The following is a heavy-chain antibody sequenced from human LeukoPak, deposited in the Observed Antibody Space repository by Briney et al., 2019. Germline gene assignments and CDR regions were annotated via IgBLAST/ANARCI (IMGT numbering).Heavy chain of an antibody. J-gene: IGHJ5*02. D-gene: IGHD3-22*01. CDR2: ISSSSSYI. CDR3: ARDPLGYDSSS. CDR1: GFTFSSYS. V-gene: IGHV3-21*01. Sequence: GGSLRLSCAASGFTFSSYSMNWVRQAPGKGLEWVSSISSSSSYIYYADSVKGRFTISRDNAKNSLYLQMNRLRDEDTAVYYCARDPLGYDSSSWGQGTLVTVSS.